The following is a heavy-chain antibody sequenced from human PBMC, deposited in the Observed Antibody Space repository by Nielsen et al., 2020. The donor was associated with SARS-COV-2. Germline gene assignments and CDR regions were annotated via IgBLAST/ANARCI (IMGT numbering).Heavy chain of an antibody. V-gene: IGHV3-30-3*01. D-gene: IGHD5-24*01. CDR3: ARGRDYAMDV. CDR1: GFTFSNFA. CDR2: LSSEGTKE. Sequence: GGSLRLSCAASGFTFSNFAMNWVRQAPGKGLEWVAFLSSEGTKEFYTDSVQGRFIISRDNSKNTLNLQMSSLRPEDSAVYYCARGRDYAMDVWGQGTTVIVSS. J-gene: IGHJ6*02.